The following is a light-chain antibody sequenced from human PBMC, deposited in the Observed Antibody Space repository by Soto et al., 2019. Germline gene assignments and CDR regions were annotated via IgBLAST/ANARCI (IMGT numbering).Light chain of an antibody. V-gene: IGKV3-15*01. J-gene: IGKJ4*01. CDR3: QQYNYWPPVT. Sequence: EIVMTQSPVTLSLSPGERATLSCRASQTISYNLAWYQPKPGQAPRLLIYGASTRATGIPARFSGTVSGTEYTLNISSLQSEDFGVYFCQQYNYWPPVTFGGGTRVDIK. CDR1: QTISYN. CDR2: GAS.